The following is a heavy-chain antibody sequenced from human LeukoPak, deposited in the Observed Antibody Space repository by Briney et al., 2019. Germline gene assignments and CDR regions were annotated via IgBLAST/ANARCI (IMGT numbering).Heavy chain of an antibody. CDR3: ARDPVYNNGFGSLRNSWYFDL. J-gene: IGHJ2*01. CDR1: GGSFSGFY. CDR2: INHSGNT. Sequence: SETLSLTCAVYGGSFSGFYWTWIRQPPGKGLEWIGEINHSGNTNYNPSLESRVTISVDSSKNQFSLKLTSLTAADTAVYYCARDPVYNNGFGSLRNSWYFDLWGRGTLVTVSS. D-gene: IGHD6-19*01. V-gene: IGHV4-34*01.